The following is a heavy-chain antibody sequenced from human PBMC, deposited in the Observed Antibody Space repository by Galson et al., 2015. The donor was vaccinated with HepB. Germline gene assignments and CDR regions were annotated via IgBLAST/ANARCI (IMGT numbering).Heavy chain of an antibody. V-gene: IGHV1-69*04. Sequence: SVKASCKASGGTFSSYAISWVRQAPGQGLEWMGRIIPILGIANYAQKFQGRVTITADKSTSTAYMELSSLRSEDTAVYYCARGAYYYDSSGYYFPDYWGQGTLVTVSS. D-gene: IGHD3-22*01. J-gene: IGHJ4*02. CDR1: GGTFSSYA. CDR2: IIPILGIA. CDR3: ARGAYYYDSSGYYFPDY.